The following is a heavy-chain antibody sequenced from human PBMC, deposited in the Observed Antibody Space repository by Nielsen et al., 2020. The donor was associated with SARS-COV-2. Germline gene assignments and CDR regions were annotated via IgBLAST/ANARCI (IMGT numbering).Heavy chain of an antibody. D-gene: IGHD6-13*01. J-gene: IGHJ4*02. CDR1: GFTFSSYG. V-gene: IGHV3-33*01. CDR2: IWYDGSNK. CDR3: ARTYSSRVAWDY. Sequence: GESLKISCAASGFTFSSYGMHWVRQAPGKGLEWVAVIWYDGSNKYYADSVKGRFTISRDNSKNTLYLQMNSLRAEDTAVYYCARTYSSRVAWDYWGQGTLVTVSS.